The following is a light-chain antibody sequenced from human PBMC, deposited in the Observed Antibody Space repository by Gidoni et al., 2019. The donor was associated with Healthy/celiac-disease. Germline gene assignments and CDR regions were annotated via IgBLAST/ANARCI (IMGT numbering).Light chain of an antibody. V-gene: IGKV3-11*01. CDR3: QQRSNWPQGV. J-gene: IGKJ3*01. Sequence: EIVLTQSPATLSLSPGERATLSCRASQSVSSYLAWYQQKPGQAPRLLIYDASNRATGIPARFSGSGSGTDFTLTISSLEPEDFAVYYCQQRSNWPQGVFGPXTKVDIK. CDR2: DAS. CDR1: QSVSSY.